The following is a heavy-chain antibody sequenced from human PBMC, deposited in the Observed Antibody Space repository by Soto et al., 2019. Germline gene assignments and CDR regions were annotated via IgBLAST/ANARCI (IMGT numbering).Heavy chain of an antibody. Sequence: SETLSLTCAVYGGSFSGYYWSWIRQPPGKGLEWIGEINHSGSTNYNPSLKSRVTISVDTSKNQFSLKLSSVTAADTAVYYCARGGRGSGWHGDWFDPWGQGTLVTVSS. CDR2: INHSGST. CDR3: ARGGRGSGWHGDWFDP. J-gene: IGHJ5*02. CDR1: GGSFSGYY. D-gene: IGHD6-19*01. V-gene: IGHV4-34*01.